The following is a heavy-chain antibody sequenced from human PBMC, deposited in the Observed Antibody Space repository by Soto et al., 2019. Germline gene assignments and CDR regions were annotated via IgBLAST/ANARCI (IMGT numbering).Heavy chain of an antibody. J-gene: IGHJ5*02. CDR1: GFSLSTIGVG. CDR2: IYWDGDK. V-gene: IGHV2-5*02. D-gene: IGHD6-19*01. CDR3: AHRLIAGIAVGEDWFDP. Sequence: QITLKESGRTLVKPTQTLTLTCTFSGFSLSTIGVGVGWIRQPPGKALEWLAVIYWDGDKRYSPSLKSRLTITKDTSKNQGVRTMTNMDPVDTATYYCAHRLIAGIAVGEDWFDPWGQGTLVTVSS.